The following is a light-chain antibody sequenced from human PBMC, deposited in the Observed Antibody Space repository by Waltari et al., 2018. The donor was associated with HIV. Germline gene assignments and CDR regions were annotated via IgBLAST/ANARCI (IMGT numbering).Light chain of an antibody. J-gene: IGLJ1*01. CDR1: IVDFVVYNY. CDR2: DVS. V-gene: IGLV2-11*01. Sequence: QSALTQPRSVSGPPGSAVPLPCPGTIVDFVVYNYVSWYQQTPGKAPKLMNYDVSKRPSGVPDRFSGSKSGNTASLTISGLQAEDEADYYCCSYAGSYTYVFGTGTKVTVL. CDR3: CSYAGSYTYV.